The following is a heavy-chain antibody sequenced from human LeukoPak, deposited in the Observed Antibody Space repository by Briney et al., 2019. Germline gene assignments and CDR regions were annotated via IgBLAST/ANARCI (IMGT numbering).Heavy chain of an antibody. Sequence: SETLSLTCTVSGGSISSYYWSWIRQPPGKGLEWIGEINHSGSTNYNPSLKSRVTISVDTSKNQFSLKLSSVTAADTAVYYCARGSPYISTGYPPRTKKPFDYWGQGTLVTVSS. J-gene: IGHJ4*02. V-gene: IGHV4-34*01. CDR2: INHSGST. CDR1: GGSISSYY. D-gene: IGHD3-9*01. CDR3: ARGSPYISTGYPPRTKKPFDY.